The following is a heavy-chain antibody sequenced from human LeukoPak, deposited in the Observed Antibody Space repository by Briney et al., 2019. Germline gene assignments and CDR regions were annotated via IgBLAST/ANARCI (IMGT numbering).Heavy chain of an antibody. CDR1: GYTFTSYA. V-gene: IGHV7-4-1*02. D-gene: IGHD6-6*01. J-gene: IGHJ6*02. CDR2: INTNTGNP. Sequence: ASVKVSCKASGYTFTSYAMNWVRQAPGQGLEWMGWINTNTGNPTYAQGFTGRFVFSLDTSVSTAYLQISSLKAEDTAVYYCASGVYSSSWWGSYYYYGMDVLGQGTTVTVSS. CDR3: ASGVYSSSWWGSYYYYGMDV.